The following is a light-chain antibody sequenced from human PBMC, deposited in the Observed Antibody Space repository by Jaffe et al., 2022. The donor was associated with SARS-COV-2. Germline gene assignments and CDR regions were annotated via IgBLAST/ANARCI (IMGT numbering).Light chain of an antibody. CDR2: GAS. Sequence: EIVLTQSPGTLSLSPGERATLSCRASQSVSSSSLAWYQQKPGQAPRLLIYGASSRATGISDRFSGSGSGTDFTLTISRLEPEDFAVYYCQQYDISLYTFGQGTKLEIK. CDR1: QSVSSSS. V-gene: IGKV3-20*01. CDR3: QQYDISLYT. J-gene: IGKJ2*01.